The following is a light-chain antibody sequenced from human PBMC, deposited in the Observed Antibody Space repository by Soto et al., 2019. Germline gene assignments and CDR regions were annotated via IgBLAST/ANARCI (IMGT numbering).Light chain of an antibody. CDR3: QQYYSYSRT. J-gene: IGKJ1*01. V-gene: IGKV1-5*03. CDR2: KAS. Sequence: DIQMTQSPSTLSAFVGDRATITFRARQRISNWLAWYQQKPGKAPKLLIYKASSLESGVPSRFSGSGSGSDFTLTISSLQPDDLATYYCQQYYSYSRTFGQGTKVDI. CDR1: QRISNW.